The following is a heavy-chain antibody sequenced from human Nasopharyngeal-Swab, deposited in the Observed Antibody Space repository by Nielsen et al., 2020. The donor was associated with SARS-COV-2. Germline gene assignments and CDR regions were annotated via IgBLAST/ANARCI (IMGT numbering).Heavy chain of an antibody. CDR2: INHSGIT. Sequence: SETLSLTCAVYGGSFSGYYWSWIRQSPGRGLEWLGEINHSGITNYNPSLKSRVTISVDTSKNQFSLKLSSVTAADTAVYYCASDGALGRHSDWLVHFEVWGRGTKVTVSS. V-gene: IGHV4-34*01. CDR1: GGSFSGYY. CDR3: ASDGALGRHSDWLVHFEV. D-gene: IGHD3-9*01. J-gene: IGHJ2*01.